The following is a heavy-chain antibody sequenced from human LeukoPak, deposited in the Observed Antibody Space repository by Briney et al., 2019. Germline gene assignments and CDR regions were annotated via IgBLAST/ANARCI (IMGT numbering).Heavy chain of an antibody. Sequence: GGSLRLSCAGTGFTFSNYWITWVRQAPGKGLEWVANIKEDGSRINYVDSVKGRFTISRDNAKNSVYLQMDNLRAEDTAVYYCVGSSGWLFDYWGQGILVAVSS. D-gene: IGHD6-19*01. CDR2: IKEDGSRI. V-gene: IGHV3-7*01. CDR1: GFTFSNYW. J-gene: IGHJ4*02. CDR3: VGSSGWLFDY.